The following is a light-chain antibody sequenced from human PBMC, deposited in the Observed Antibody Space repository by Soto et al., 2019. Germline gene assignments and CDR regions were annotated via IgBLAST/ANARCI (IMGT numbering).Light chain of an antibody. CDR2: GNS. V-gene: IGLV1-40*01. CDR1: SSNIGAGYD. CDR3: QSYDSSLSGVV. Sequence: QSVLTQPPSVSGAPGQRVTISCTGTSSNIGAGYDVHWYQQLPGKAPKLLIYGNSNRPSGVPDRFSGSKSGTSTSLAITGLQDEDEADYYCQSYDSSLSGVVFGGGTKLTVL. J-gene: IGLJ2*01.